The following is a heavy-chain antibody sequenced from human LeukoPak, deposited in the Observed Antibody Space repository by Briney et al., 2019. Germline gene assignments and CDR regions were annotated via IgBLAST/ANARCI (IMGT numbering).Heavy chain of an antibody. D-gene: IGHD3-22*01. J-gene: IGHJ4*02. CDR3: ARVGGDDSTGHYSVDY. V-gene: IGHV4-38-2*01. CDR2: LHHSGST. CDR1: GYSITSTYW. Sequence: KPSETLSLTCAVSGYSITSTYWWGWIRQTPGRGLEWIGSLHHSGSTSYSPSLKSQVTISVDTSKNQFSLRLSSVTAADTAVYYCARVGGDDSTGHYSVDYWGQGTLVTVSS.